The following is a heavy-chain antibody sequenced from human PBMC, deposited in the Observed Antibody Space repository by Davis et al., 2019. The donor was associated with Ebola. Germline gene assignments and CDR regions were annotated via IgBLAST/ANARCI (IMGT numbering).Heavy chain of an antibody. CDR3: ARAQFPTTSDH. Sequence: ASVKVSCKASGYTFTSYDINWVRQAPGQGLEWMGWISAYNGNTNYAQKLQGRVTMTTDTSTSTAYMELRSLRSYDTAVYYCARAQFPTTSDHWGQGTLVTVSS. J-gene: IGHJ4*02. D-gene: IGHD1-1*01. CDR2: ISAYNGNT. CDR1: GYTFTSYD. V-gene: IGHV1-18*04.